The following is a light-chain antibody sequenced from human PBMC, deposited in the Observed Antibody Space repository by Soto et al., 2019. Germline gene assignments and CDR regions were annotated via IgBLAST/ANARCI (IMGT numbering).Light chain of an antibody. CDR2: EAT. V-gene: IGLV2-23*02. Sequence: QSALTQPASVSGSPGQSITISCTGTSSDIGGYNLVSWYQHHPGKAPKLLIYEATKRTSGVSDRFSGSRSGNTASLTISPLQSEDEADYSCSSFAGSATFVFGGGTQVTVL. CDR3: SSFAGSATFV. CDR1: SSDIGGYNL. J-gene: IGLJ2*01.